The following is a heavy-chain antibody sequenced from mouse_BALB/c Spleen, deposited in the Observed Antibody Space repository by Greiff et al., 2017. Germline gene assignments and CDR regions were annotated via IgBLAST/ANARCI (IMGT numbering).Heavy chain of an antibody. CDR3: ARGGYYGNSYFDY. J-gene: IGHJ2*01. V-gene: IGHV1S34*01. CDR1: GYSFTGYY. D-gene: IGHD2-1*01. CDR2: ISCYNGAT. Sequence: LVKTGASVKISCKASGYSFTGYYMHWVKQSHGKSLEWIGYISCYNGATSYNQKFKGKATFTVDTSSSTAYMQFNSLTSEDSAVYYCARGGYYGNSYFDYWGQGTTLTVSS.